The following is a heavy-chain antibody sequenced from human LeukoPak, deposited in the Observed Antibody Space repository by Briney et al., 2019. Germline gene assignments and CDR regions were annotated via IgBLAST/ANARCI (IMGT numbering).Heavy chain of an antibody. D-gene: IGHD5-18*01. J-gene: IGHJ6*03. CDR3: ARGDTAMVNRMDV. Sequence: SETLSLTCTVSGGSISSYYWSWLRQPAGKGLEWIGRIYTNGSTNYNPSLKSRVTMSVDTSKNQFSLKLSSVTAADTAVYYCARGDTAMVNRMDVWGKGTTVTVSS. CDR2: IYTNGST. CDR1: GGSISSYY. V-gene: IGHV4-4*07.